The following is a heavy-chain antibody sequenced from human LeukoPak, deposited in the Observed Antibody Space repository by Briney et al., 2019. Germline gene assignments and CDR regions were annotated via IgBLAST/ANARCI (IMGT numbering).Heavy chain of an antibody. CDR3: ARAPTVLVGYCSSSSCQADY. J-gene: IGHJ4*02. Sequence: GGSLRLSCAASGFTFSSYAMSWVRQAPGKGLEWVPAISGSGGSTYYADSVKGRFTISRDNAENSLYLQMNSLRVEDTAVYYCARAPTVLVGYCSSSSCQADYWGQGTLVTVSS. CDR2: ISGSGGST. CDR1: GFTFSSYA. D-gene: IGHD2-2*01. V-gene: IGHV3-23*01.